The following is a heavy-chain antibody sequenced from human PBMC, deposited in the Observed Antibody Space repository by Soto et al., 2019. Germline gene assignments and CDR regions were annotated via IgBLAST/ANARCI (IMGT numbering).Heavy chain of an antibody. CDR1: GFTFTTYW. V-gene: IGHV3-7*03. J-gene: IGHJ5*02. CDR2: IRQDGGAQ. D-gene: IGHD3-10*01. Sequence: SLRLSCVASGFTFTTYWMSWVRQAPGKGLQRVANIRQDGGAQYYVDSVKGRFTISRYNAKNSGYLQIDSLRVEDTAVHYCVRAGYGSGSYLGSSWGQGILVTVSS. CDR3: VRAGYGSGSYLGSS.